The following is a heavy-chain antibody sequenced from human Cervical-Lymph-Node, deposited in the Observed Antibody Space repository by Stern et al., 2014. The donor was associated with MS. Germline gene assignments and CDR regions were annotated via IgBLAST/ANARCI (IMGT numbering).Heavy chain of an antibody. Sequence: QVQLGQSGSEVKKPGASVKVSCKASEYTHNNYLIHWVRQAPGQGPDWMGVINPNGAKNYGQTAQDRVPLTTDESNNTIHYVLSRLRSEDTAVYYCAVRYCSGGRCYSVPDVWGQGTTVIVSS. CDR1: EYTHNNYL. V-gene: IGHV1-46*02. J-gene: IGHJ6*02. D-gene: IGHD2-15*01. CDR3: AVRYCSGGRCYSVPDV. CDR2: INPNGAK.